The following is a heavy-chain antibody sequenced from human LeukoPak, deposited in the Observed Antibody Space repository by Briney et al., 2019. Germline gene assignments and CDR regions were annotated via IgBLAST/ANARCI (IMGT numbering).Heavy chain of an antibody. CDR1: GFTFTDYS. V-gene: IGHV3-23*01. CDR3: VKDRPCETCMPMDA. Sequence: GGPLRLSCAASGFTFTDYSMSWFRQAPGKGLEGVSGLGRGGENRYYATSVRGRFSISRDNSKDTVYLQMNSLRAEDTAIYYCVKDRPCETCMPMDAWGQGTTVTVSS. D-gene: IGHD2-2*01. J-gene: IGHJ6*02. CDR2: LGRGGENR.